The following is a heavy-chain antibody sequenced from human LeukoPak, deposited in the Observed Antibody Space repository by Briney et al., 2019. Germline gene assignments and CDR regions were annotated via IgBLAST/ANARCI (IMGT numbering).Heavy chain of an antibody. V-gene: IGHV4-61*01. D-gene: IGHD1-26*01. CDR2: IYYDGGT. CDR1: GGSVSSASYY. J-gene: IGHJ4*02. CDR3: ARILVGATTDY. Sequence: SETLSLTCTVSGGSVSSASYYWRWIRQPPRGGLEWIGFIYYDGGTSYNPSLKSRVTLSVDTSKNQFSLKLTSVTAADSALYFCARILVGATTDYWGQGTLVTVSS.